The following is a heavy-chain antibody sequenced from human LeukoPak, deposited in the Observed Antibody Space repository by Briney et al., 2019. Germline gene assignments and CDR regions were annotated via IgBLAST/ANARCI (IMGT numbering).Heavy chain of an antibody. CDR1: GFTFSSYA. CDR3: ARGATYDFWSGYFYYHYYYMDV. J-gene: IGHJ6*03. Sequence: GGSLRLSCAASGFTFSSYAMSWVRQAPGKGLEWVAVISYDGSNKYYADSVKGRFTISRDNAKNSLYLQMNSLRVEDTAVYYCARGATYDFWSGYFYYHYYYMDVWGKGTTVTVSS. D-gene: IGHD3-3*01. CDR2: ISYDGSNK. V-gene: IGHV3-30-3*01.